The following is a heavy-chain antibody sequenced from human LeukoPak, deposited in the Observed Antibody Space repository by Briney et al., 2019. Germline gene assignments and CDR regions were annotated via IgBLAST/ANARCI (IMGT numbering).Heavy chain of an antibody. CDR1: GGTFSSYA. J-gene: IGHJ6*02. Sequence: SVKVSCKASGGTFSSYAISWVRQAPGQGLEWMGRIIPIFGIANYAQKFQGRVTITADKSTSTAYMELSSLRSEDTAVYYCARSTTVTTRVLYYYGMDVWGQGTTVTVSS. CDR3: ARSTTVTTRVLYYYGMDV. D-gene: IGHD4-17*01. V-gene: IGHV1-69*04. CDR2: IIPIFGIA.